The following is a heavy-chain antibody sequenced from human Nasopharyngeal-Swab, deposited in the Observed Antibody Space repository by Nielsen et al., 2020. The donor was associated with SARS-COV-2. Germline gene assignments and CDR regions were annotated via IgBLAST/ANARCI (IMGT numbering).Heavy chain of an antibody. V-gene: IGHV3-30*18. J-gene: IGHJ4*02. CDR1: GFTFSNHG. CDR2: ISNDGSDA. D-gene: IGHD2-2*01. Sequence: GESLKISCAASGFTFSNHGMHWVRRAPGKGLEWVAVISNDGSDANYGESVRGRFTISRDNAKNSLYLEMNSLRAEDTALYFCAKDQIPTPYTSTLDYWGQGTLVTVSS. CDR3: AKDQIPTPYTSTLDY.